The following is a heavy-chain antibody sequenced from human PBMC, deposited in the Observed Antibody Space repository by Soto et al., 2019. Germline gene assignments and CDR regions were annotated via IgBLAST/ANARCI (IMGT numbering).Heavy chain of an antibody. CDR2: IRSKAYGGTT. CDR1: GFTFGDYA. V-gene: IGHV3-49*03. D-gene: IGHD4-17*01. CDR3: TRDGTPMTTVVKTFDY. J-gene: IGHJ4*02. Sequence: GGSLRLSCTASGFTFGDYAMSWFRQAPGKGLEWVGFIRSKAYGGTTEYAASVKGRFTISRDDSKSIAYLQMNSLKTEDTAVYYCTRDGTPMTTVVKTFDYWGQGTLVTV.